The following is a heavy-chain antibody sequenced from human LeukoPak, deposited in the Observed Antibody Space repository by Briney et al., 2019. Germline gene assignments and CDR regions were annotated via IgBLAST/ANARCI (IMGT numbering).Heavy chain of an antibody. CDR3: ARHKWEDILIPNWFDP. CDR2: IYNSGST. CDR1: GGSISRGSYY. D-gene: IGHD3-9*01. J-gene: IGHJ5*02. V-gene: IGHV4-61*02. Sequence: PSETLSLTCIVSGGSISRGSYYWNWIRQPAGKGLEWMGRIYNSGSTNYNPSLKSRVTISTDMSKNQLSLQLSSVTAADTAVYYCARHKWEDILIPNWFDPWGQGTLVTVSS.